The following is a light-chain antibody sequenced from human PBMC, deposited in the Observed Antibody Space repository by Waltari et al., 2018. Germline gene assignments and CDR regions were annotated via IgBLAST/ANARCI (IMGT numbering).Light chain of an antibody. CDR2: DDS. J-gene: IGLJ3*02. CDR3: QVWDSSSDHWL. V-gene: IGLV3-21*02. CDR1: NIGRKS. Sequence: SYVLTQPPSVSVAPGQTATITCGGANIGRKSVHWYQKKPGQAPVLVIFDDSDRPSGIPERLSGSNSDNTATLSINRVEAGDEADYYCQVWDSSSDHWLFGGGTELTVL.